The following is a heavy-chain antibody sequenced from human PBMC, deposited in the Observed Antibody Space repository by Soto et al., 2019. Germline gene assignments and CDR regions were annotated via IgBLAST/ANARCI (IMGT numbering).Heavy chain of an antibody. CDR2: IVPLLRIT. D-gene: IGHD3-10*01. CDR3: ATDKFGAGRVGVHS. CDR1: GDTSTIYT. Sequence: QVQLVQSGAEVKKPGASLRVSCETSGDTSTIYTITWVRQAPGQGLQWMGRIVPLLRITNYAQEFQGRLTITADSSTSSAHLERASLTSEDTAVYYCATDKFGAGRVGVHSWGQGTLVIVSS. J-gene: IGHJ5*02. V-gene: IGHV1-69*08.